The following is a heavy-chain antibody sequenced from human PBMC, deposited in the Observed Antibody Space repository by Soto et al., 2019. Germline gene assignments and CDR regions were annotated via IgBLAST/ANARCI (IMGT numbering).Heavy chain of an antibody. CDR3: ARVLLRYFDWSYYYFDY. D-gene: IGHD3-9*01. Sequence: ASVKVSCKASGYTFTRYGISWVRQAPGQGFEWMGWISAYNGNTNYAQKLQGRVTMTTDTSTGTAYMELRSLRSDDTAVYYCARVLLRYFDWSYYYFDYWGQGTLVTVSS. CDR1: GYTFTRYG. CDR2: ISAYNGNT. V-gene: IGHV1-18*01. J-gene: IGHJ4*02.